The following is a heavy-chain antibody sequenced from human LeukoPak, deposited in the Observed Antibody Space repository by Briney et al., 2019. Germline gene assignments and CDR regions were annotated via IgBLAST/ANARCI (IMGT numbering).Heavy chain of an antibody. V-gene: IGHV3-30*02. J-gene: IGHJ3*02. CDR2: VRYDGSEK. D-gene: IGHD6-19*01. Sequence: PGGSLRLSCAASGFTFSSYDMHWVRQAPGKGLEWVAFVRYDGSEKYYADSVKGRFTISRDNSKNTVYLQMNSLRAEDTAVYYCARVRPLGIGYSSGWYARGGAFDIWGQGTMVTVSS. CDR3: ARVRPLGIGYSSGWYARGGAFDI. CDR1: GFTFSSYD.